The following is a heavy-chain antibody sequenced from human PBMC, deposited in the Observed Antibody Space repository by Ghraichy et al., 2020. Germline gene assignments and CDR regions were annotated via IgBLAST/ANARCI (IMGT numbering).Heavy chain of an antibody. CDR1: GGSISSGDYY. V-gene: IGHV4-30-4*01. D-gene: IGHD3/OR15-3a*01. CDR3: AIRGRNYGFLLC. J-gene: IGHJ4*02. Sequence: SETLSLTCTVSGGSISSGDYYWSWIRQSPGKGLEWIGYIYYSGSAYYNPSLESRVTISVDTSKNQFSLKLSSVTAADTAVYYCAIRGRNYGFLLCWGQGTQVNVSS. CDR2: IYYSGSA.